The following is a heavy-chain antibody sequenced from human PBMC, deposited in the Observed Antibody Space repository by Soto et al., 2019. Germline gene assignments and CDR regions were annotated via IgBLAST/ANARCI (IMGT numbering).Heavy chain of an antibody. CDR3: ATWHLRERAHDI. J-gene: IGHJ3*02. V-gene: IGHV3-53*01. D-gene: IGHD5-12*01. Sequence: GGSLRLSCVASGLTVSGKKYVAWVRPAPGKVPEWVSGVYELDGTYYADSARGRFTTSIGNSRTTVWLQMRDLRPEDTALYVCATWHLRERAHDIWGRGTRVNVSS. CDR1: GLTVSGKKY. CDR2: VYELDGT.